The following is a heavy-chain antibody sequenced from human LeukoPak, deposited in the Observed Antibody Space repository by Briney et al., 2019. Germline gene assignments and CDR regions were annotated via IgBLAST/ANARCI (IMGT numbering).Heavy chain of an antibody. CDR2: IYTSGST. CDR3: ARDLAYSSGWYYYYYMDV. J-gene: IGHJ6*03. CDR1: GGSISSYY. Sequence: SETLSLTCTVSGGSISSYYWSWIRQPAGKGLEWIGRIYTSGSTNYNLSLKSRVTMSVDTSKNQFSLKLSSVTAADTAVYYCARDLAYSSGWYYYYYMDVWGKGTTVTVSS. D-gene: IGHD6-19*01. V-gene: IGHV4-4*07.